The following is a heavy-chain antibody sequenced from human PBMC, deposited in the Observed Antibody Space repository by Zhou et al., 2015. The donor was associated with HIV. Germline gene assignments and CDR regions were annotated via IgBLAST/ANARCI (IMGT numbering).Heavy chain of an antibody. J-gene: IGHJ2*01. D-gene: IGHD2-2*02. CDR1: NYIFTNYD. CDR3: ARDQTPRYTGSRGWYFDV. Sequence: QFQLVQSAAEVKKPGASVKVSCKAYNYIFTNYDIAWVRQAPGQGLEWMGWISTYNGNTNYAQNLQGRVTMTTDISTSTAYMELRSLGSDDTAIYYCARDQTPRYTGSRGWYFDVWGLAPWSLSPQ. CDR2: ISTYNGNT. V-gene: IGHV1-18*04.